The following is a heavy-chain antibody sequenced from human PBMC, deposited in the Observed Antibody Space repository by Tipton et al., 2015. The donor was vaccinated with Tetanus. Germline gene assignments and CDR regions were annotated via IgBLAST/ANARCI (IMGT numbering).Heavy chain of an antibody. D-gene: IGHD2/OR15-2a*01. Sequence: TLSLTCTVSGGSLRSGDHYWSWIRQPPGKGLEWLAYISASGSTNSNYSLKSRITISRDTSKNQFSLKLASVTAADTAVYFCARGTFHAFDFWGQGVQVTVSS. CDR1: GGSLRSGDHY. CDR3: ARGTFHAFDF. J-gene: IGHJ4*02. V-gene: IGHV4-61*08. CDR2: ISASGST.